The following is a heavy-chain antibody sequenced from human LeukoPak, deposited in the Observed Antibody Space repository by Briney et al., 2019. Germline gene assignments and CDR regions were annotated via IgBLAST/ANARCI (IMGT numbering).Heavy chain of an antibody. CDR2: ISSSGSYT. Sequence: PGGSLRLSCAASGFTFSSYSMNWVRQAPGKGLEWVSSISSSGSYTYYADSVKGRVTISRDDGKNTLYLHMNSLRDDDTAVYYCATDQRYAFDYWGQGILVTVSS. CDR1: GFTFSSYS. CDR3: ATDQRYAFDY. J-gene: IGHJ4*02. V-gene: IGHV3-21*06. D-gene: IGHD3-9*01.